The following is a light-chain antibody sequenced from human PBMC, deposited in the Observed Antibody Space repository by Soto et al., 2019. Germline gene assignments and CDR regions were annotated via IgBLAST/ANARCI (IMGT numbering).Light chain of an antibody. J-gene: IGLJ1*01. Sequence: QSALTQPASVSGSPGQSMTISCTGTSSDVGGYNYVSWYQQHPGKAPKLMIYDVSNRPSGVSNRFSGSKSGNTASLTISGLQPEDEADYYCSSYTRSSTLGVFGTGTKLTVL. CDR1: SSDVGGYNY. V-gene: IGLV2-14*01. CDR2: DVS. CDR3: SSYTRSSTLGV.